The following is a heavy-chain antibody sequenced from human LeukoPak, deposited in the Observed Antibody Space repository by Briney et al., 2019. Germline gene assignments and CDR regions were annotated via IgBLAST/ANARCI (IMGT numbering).Heavy chain of an antibody. J-gene: IGHJ4*02. CDR3: ARGIYGASPQGVAY. CDR1: GDSISSSSYL. CDR2: IYDSGST. V-gene: IGHV4-61*05. D-gene: IGHD2-15*01. Sequence: SETPSLTCAVSGDSISSSSYLWGWIRQPPGKGLEWIGYIYDSGSTKYNPSLKSRVTISVDTSKNQFSLKLTSLIATDTAVYYCARGIYGASPQGVAYWGQGILVTVSS.